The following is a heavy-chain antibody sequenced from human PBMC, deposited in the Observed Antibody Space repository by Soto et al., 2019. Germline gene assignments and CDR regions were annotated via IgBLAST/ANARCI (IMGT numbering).Heavy chain of an antibody. CDR2: VTAYNENV. D-gene: IGHD3-3*01. J-gene: IGHJ4*01. CDR3: ARSDFWSGYSQDH. V-gene: IGHV1-18*01. CDR1: GYKFTSYG. Sequence: QIQLVQSGAEVKKPGASVKVSCKVSGYKFTSYGINWVRQAPGQGLEWMGWVTAYNENVKYAEKCQDSVTMTADTATTTAYMELRDLRPDDTAVFFCARSDFWSGYSQDHWGHGTLVTVAS.